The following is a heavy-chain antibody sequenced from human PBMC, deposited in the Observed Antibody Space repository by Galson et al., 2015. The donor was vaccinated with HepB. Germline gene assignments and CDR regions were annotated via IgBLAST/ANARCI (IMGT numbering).Heavy chain of an antibody. CDR2: IIPIFGTA. J-gene: IGHJ4*02. D-gene: IGHD3-22*01. V-gene: IGHV1-69*13. CDR3: ARDRQYYDSSGYSHRYYFDY. Sequence: SVKVSCKASGGTFSSYAISWVRQAPGQGLEWMGGIIPIFGTANYAQKFQSRVTITADESTSTAYMELSSLRSEDTAVYYCARDRQYYDSSGYSHRYYFDYWGQGTLVTVSS. CDR1: GGTFSSYA.